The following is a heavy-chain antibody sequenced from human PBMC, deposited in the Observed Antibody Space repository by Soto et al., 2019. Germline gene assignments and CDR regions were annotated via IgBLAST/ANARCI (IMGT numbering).Heavy chain of an antibody. CDR3: ARWIAARPYYYYGMDV. CDR2: IYYSGST. V-gene: IGHV4-59*12. J-gene: IGHJ6*02. CDR1: GGSISSYY. D-gene: IGHD6-6*01. Sequence: SETLSLTCTVSGGSISSYYWNWIRQPPGKGLKWIGYIYYSGSTNNNPSLKSRVTISVDTSKNQFSLRAEDTAVYYCARWIAARPYYYYGMDVWGQGTTVTVSS.